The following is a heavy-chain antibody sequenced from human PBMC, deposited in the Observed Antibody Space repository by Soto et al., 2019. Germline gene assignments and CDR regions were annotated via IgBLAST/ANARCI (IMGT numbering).Heavy chain of an antibody. CDR2: IGVAGDT. V-gene: IGHV3-13*01. J-gene: IGHJ5*02. CDR1: GFIFSNYD. D-gene: IGHD3-10*01. CDR3: VRGLPGGFDP. Sequence: EVQLVESGGGLVQPRGSLRLSCAASGFIFSNYDVHWVRQTSGHGLEWVSRIGVAGDTNYSGSVKGRFTISRQNAKNSFFLQMNSLRAGDTAVYYCVRGLPGGFDPWGQGTLVTVSS.